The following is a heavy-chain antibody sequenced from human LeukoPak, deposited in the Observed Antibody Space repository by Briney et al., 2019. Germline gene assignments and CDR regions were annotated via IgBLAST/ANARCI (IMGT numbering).Heavy chain of an antibody. CDR2: ITSSSSYI. CDR3: ARDPYSGNYGNYYYYYMDV. J-gene: IGHJ6*03. D-gene: IGHD1-26*01. Sequence: GGSLRLSCAASGFTFSSYNMNWVRQAPGKGLEWVSSITSSSSYIYYADSVKGRFTISRDNAKSSLYLQMNSLRAEDTAVYYCARDPYSGNYGNYYYYYMDVWGKGTTVTVSS. V-gene: IGHV3-21*01. CDR1: GFTFSSYN.